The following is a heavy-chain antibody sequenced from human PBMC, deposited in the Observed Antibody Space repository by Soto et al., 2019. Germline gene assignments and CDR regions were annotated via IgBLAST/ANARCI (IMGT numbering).Heavy chain of an antibody. D-gene: IGHD3-22*01. Sequence: SVKVSCKASGGTFSSYAISWVRQAPGQGLEWMGGIVPIFGTANYAQKFQGRVTITADKSTSTAYMELSSLRSEDTAVYYCAREEYYYDSSGYYPDAFDIWGQGTMVTV. CDR1: GGTFSSYA. CDR3: AREEYYYDSSGYYPDAFDI. J-gene: IGHJ3*02. CDR2: IVPIFGTA. V-gene: IGHV1-69*06.